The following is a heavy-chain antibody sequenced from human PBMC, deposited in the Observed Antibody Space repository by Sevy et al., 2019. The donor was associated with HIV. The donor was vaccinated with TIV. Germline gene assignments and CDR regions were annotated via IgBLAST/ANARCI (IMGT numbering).Heavy chain of an antibody. CDR3: ATTDIAADDFDY. D-gene: IGHD6-13*01. CDR2: INHSGST. V-gene: IGHV4-34*01. J-gene: IGHJ4*02. CDR1: GGSFSGYH. Sequence: SETLSLTCAVYGGSFSGYHWSWIRQPPGKGLEWIGEINHSGSTNYNPSLKSRVTISVDTSKNQFSLKLSSVTAADTAVYYCATTDIAADDFDYWGQGTLVTVSS.